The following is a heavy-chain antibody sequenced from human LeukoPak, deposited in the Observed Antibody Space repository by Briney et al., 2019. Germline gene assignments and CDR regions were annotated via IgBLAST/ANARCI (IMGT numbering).Heavy chain of an antibody. D-gene: IGHD2-2*01. J-gene: IGHJ6*02. CDR1: GGSISTTDYY. CDR3: ARVTVVPAATSDYYYYGMDV. V-gene: IGHV4-39*07. CDR2: IYYAGST. Sequence: SETLSLTCTVSGGSISTTDYYWGWIRQPPEKGLEWIGSIYYAGSTFYRPSLRSRVTISVDTSKNQFSLTLSSVTAADTAVYYCARVTVVPAATSDYYYYGMDVWGQGTTVTVSS.